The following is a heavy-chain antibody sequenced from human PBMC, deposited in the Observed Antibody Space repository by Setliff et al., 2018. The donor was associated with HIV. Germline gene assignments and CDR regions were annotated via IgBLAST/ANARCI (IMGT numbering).Heavy chain of an antibody. V-gene: IGHV3-21*01. CDR2: ISSRSTYI. Sequence: PGGSLRLSCAASGFTFSNYYMNWVRQAPGKGLEWVSSISSRSTYIYYADSVKGRFTISRDNAKNTVYLQMNSLRAEDTAVYYCARAAPDYFDYWGQGTLVTVSS. CDR1: GFTFSNYY. CDR3: ARAAPDYFDY. J-gene: IGHJ4*02.